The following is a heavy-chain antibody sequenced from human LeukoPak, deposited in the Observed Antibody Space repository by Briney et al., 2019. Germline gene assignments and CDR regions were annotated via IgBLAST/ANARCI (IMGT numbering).Heavy chain of an antibody. CDR3: ARVSSSWYQDWYFDL. V-gene: IGHV4-4*07. Sequence: SETLSLTCTVSGGSISSYYWSWSRQPAGKGLGWSGRIDTSGNTNYKPSLKSRVTMSVDTSKTQFSLKLSSVTAAETAVYYCARVSSSWYQDWYFDLWGRGTLVTVSS. CDR1: GGSISSYY. D-gene: IGHD6-13*01. CDR2: IDTSGNT. J-gene: IGHJ2*01.